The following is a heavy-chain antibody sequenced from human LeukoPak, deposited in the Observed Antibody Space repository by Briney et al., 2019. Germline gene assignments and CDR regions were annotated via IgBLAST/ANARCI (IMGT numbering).Heavy chain of an antibody. CDR3: ARDSTPTPYYFDY. CDR1: GGSISSGSYY. CDR2: IYTSGST. V-gene: IGHV4-61*02. J-gene: IGHJ4*02. Sequence: PSETLSLTCTVSGGSISSGSYYWSWIRQPAGKGLEWIGRIYTSGSTNYNPSLKSRVTISVDTSKNQFSLKLSSVTAADTAVYYCARDSTPTPYYFDYWGQGTLVTVSS.